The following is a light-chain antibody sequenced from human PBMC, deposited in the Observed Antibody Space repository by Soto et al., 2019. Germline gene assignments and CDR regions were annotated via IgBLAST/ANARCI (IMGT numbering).Light chain of an antibody. CDR1: RSNIGAGYD. CDR3: QSYDSSLSGPNWV. CDR2: GNS. J-gene: IGLJ3*02. Sequence: QSVLTQPPSVSGAPGQRVTISCTGSRSNIGAGYDVHWYQQLPGTAPKLLIYGNSNRPSGVPDRFSGSKSGTSASLAITGLQAEDEADYYCQSYDSSLSGPNWVFGGGTKLTV. V-gene: IGLV1-40*01.